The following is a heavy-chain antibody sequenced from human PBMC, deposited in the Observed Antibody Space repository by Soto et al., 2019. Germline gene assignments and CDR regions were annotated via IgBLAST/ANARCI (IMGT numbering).Heavy chain of an antibody. CDR1: GGTFSSYT. J-gene: IGHJ6*03. D-gene: IGHD6-13*01. CDR2: IIPILGIA. CDR3: ARVGRPPPGIAAAGTYYSLDV. V-gene: IGHV1-69*02. Sequence: QVQLVQSGAEVKKPGSSVKVSCKASGGTFSSYTISWVRQAPGQGLEWMGRIIPILGIANYAQKFQGRVTITADKSTSTAYGGRRSLRCEDTAVYYWARVGRPPPGIAAAGTYYSLDVWGKGTTVTVPS.